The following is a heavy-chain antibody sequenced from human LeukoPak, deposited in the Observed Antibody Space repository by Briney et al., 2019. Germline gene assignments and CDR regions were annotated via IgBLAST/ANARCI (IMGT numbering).Heavy chain of an antibody. J-gene: IGHJ5*02. CDR3: ARGYGYSSAWPDH. Sequence: ASVKLSCKAAGSTFTGYYMNWVRQAPGPPLEWMGWINHNSGSTNYAQNFQGRVTTTRETTISTAYMERSRLRSDETAVYYCARGYGYSSAWPDHWGQGTLVTVSS. D-gene: IGHD6-19*01. V-gene: IGHV1-2*02. CDR1: GSTFTGYY. CDR2: INHNSGST.